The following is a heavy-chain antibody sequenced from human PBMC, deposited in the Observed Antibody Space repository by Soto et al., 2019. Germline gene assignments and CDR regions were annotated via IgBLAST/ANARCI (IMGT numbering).Heavy chain of an antibody. Sequence: ASGKVSSRAAGYTFTGYYMHWVGQAPGQGLEWRGWINPNNGEKYYAQKFLGRVTMTRDTSISTAYMELSRLRSDDTAVYPCARSSGSYSYSGLAVWGQGSTATVS. D-gene: IGHD3-10*01. CDR3: ARSSGSYSYSGLAV. V-gene: IGHV1-2*02. J-gene: IGHJ6*02. CDR1: GYTFTGYY. CDR2: INPNNGEK.